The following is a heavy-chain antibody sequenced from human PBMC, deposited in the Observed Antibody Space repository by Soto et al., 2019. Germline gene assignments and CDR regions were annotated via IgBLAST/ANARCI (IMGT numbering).Heavy chain of an antibody. CDR3: GRDDYGIFPY. Sequence: QVQLVQSGTEVKKPGASVKVSCQASGYSISAYYIHWVRQAPGQGLEWMGWIDPKNGGTVSAQKYRCRVTMTRDTSISTVYMDLSGLTSDDTALYYCGRDDYGIFPYWGQGSLVTVSS. CDR2: IDPKNGGT. V-gene: IGHV1-2*02. J-gene: IGHJ4*02. D-gene: IGHD3-10*01. CDR1: GYSISAYY.